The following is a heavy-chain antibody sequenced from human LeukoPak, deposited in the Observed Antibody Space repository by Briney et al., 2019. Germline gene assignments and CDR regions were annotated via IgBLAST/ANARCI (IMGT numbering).Heavy chain of an antibody. D-gene: IGHD6-13*01. V-gene: IGHV1-69*04. CDR2: IIPILGIA. CDR3: ARSSRILAPSIWFDP. Sequence: ASVKVSCKASGGTFSSYAISWVRQAPGQGLEWMGRIIPILGIANYAQKFQGRVTITTDDSTSTAYMELSSLRSEDTAVYYCARSSRILAPSIWFDPWGQGTLVTVSS. J-gene: IGHJ5*02. CDR1: GGTFSSYA.